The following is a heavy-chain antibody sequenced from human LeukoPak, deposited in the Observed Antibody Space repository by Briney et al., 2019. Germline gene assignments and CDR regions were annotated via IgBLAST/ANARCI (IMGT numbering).Heavy chain of an antibody. J-gene: IGHJ5*02. CDR3: ARRREYCTSTSCSDVWFDP. V-gene: IGHV4-34*01. D-gene: IGHD2-2*01. CDR2: INHSGST. Sequence: SATLSLTFAVSGGAFSEYYWSWIRQPPGKGLEWIGGINHSGSTNYNPSLKSRVTISVDTSKNQFSLKLSSVTAADTAVYYCARRREYCTSTSCSDVWFDPWGQGTLVTVSS. CDR1: GGAFSEYY.